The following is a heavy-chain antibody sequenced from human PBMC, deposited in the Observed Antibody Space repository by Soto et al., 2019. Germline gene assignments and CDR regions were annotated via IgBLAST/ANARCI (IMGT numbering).Heavy chain of an antibody. D-gene: IGHD2-15*01. J-gene: IGHJ6*02. Sequence: QVQLVQSGAEVKKPGASVKVSCKASGYTFSSYGISWVRQAPGQGLEWMGWISAYNGNTNYAQKLQGRVTMTTDTSTSTAYMERRSLRSDDTAVYYCARDGCSGGGCYSGIYYGMDVWGQGTTVTVSS. CDR3: ARDGCSGGGCYSGIYYGMDV. CDR2: ISAYNGNT. CDR1: GYTFSSYG. V-gene: IGHV1-18*01.